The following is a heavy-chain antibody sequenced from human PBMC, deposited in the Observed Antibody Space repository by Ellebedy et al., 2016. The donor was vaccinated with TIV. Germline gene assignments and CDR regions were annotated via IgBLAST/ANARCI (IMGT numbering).Heavy chain of an antibody. CDR2: ISGSGSAGNT. D-gene: IGHD2-8*01. CDR1: GFAFRDYA. CDR3: AKALPNEENNSPPWCYFDS. V-gene: IGHV3-23*02. J-gene: IGHJ4*02. Sequence: GGSLRLSXTASGFAFRDYAMSWVRLTPGKRLEWVAGISGSGSAGNTFYGQPVRGRFTISRDNSKNTLYLQMNSLRAEDTAVYYCAKALPNEENNSPPWCYFDSWGQGTLVTVSS.